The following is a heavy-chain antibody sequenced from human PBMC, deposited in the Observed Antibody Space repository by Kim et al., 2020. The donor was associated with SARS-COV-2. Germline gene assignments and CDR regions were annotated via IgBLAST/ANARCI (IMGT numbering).Heavy chain of an antibody. CDR3: ASAGIAAALDFQH. Sequence: YPDSVKGRFTISRDKSGNTLYLQLNRLRAEDTAVYYCASAGIAAALDFQHWGQGTLVTVSS. J-gene: IGHJ1*01. D-gene: IGHD6-13*01. V-gene: IGHV3-30*01.